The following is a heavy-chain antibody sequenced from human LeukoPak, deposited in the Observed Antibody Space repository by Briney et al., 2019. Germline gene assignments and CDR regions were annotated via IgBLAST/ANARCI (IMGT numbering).Heavy chain of an antibody. Sequence: GSSVKVSCKASGGTFSSYAISWVRQAPGQGLEWMGGIIPIFGTANYAQKFQGRVTITADESTSTAYMELSSLRSEDTAVYYCASPSKDSSGYSSFDYWGQGTLVTVSS. CDR3: ASPSKDSSGYSSFDY. D-gene: IGHD3-22*01. CDR2: IIPIFGTA. J-gene: IGHJ4*02. V-gene: IGHV1-69*01. CDR1: GGTFSSYA.